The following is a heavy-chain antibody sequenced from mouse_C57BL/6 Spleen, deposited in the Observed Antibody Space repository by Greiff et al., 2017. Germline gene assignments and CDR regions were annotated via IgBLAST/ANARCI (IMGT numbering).Heavy chain of an antibody. V-gene: IGHV14-3*01. J-gene: IGHJ4*01. CDR2: IDPANGNT. CDR3: ARDYYYGSSLYAMDY. D-gene: IGHD1-1*01. CDR1: GFNIKNTY. Sequence: EVQLQESVAELVRPGASVKLSCTASGFNIKNTYMHWVKQRPEQGLEWIGRIDPANGNTKYAPKFQGKATITADTSSNTAYLQLSSLTSEDTAIYYCARDYYYGSSLYAMDYWGQGTSVTVSS.